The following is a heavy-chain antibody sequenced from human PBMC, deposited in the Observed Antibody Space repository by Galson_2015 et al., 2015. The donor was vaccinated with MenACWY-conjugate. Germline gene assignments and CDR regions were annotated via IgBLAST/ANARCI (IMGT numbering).Heavy chain of an antibody. V-gene: IGHV3-64D*09. J-gene: IGHJ5*02. CDR2: ASSYGGST. D-gene: IGHD6-6*01. CDR3: VKDGYSSSVGTWFDP. CDR1: GFSFSTYA. Sequence: SLRLSCAASGFSFSTYAMYWVRQAPGKGLEYVSTASSYGGSTYYADSVKGRFTISRDNYKNTLYLQMSSLRAEDTAVYYCVKDGYSSSVGTWFDPWGQGTLVTVSS.